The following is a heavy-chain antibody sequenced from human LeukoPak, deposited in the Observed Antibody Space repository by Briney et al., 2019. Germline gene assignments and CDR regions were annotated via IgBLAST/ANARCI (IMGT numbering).Heavy chain of an antibody. CDR2: ISGSDDGT. J-gene: IGHJ4*02. CDR3: AKSPVSSCRGSFCYPFDY. V-gene: IGHV3-23*01. CDR1: GFTFSSYS. D-gene: IGHD2-15*01. Sequence: GGSLRLSCAASGFTFSSYSMNWVRQAPGKGLEWVSAISGSDDGTYYADSVKGRFTISRDNSRNTLYLQMNTLRAEDTAVYFCAKSPVSSCRGSFCYPFDYWGQGNLVTVSS.